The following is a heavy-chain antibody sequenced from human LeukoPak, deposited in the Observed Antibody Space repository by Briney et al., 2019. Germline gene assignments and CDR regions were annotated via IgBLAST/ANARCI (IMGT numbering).Heavy chain of an antibody. D-gene: IGHD2-2*01. CDR2: ISSSSSTI. V-gene: IGHV3-48*04. CDR1: GFIFSTYS. Sequence: GSLRLSCAASGFIFSTYSMKWVRQAPGKGLEWVSYISSSSSTIYYADSVRGRFTISRDNAKNSLYLQMNSLRVEDTAVYYCASGYCSSTSCPLDYWGQGTLVTVSS. J-gene: IGHJ4*02. CDR3: ASGYCSSTSCPLDY.